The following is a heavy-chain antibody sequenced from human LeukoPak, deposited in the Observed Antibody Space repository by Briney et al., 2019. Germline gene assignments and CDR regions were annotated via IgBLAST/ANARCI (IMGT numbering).Heavy chain of an antibody. V-gene: IGHV1-8*01. CDR3: ARSSSTSWTHYYYYGMDV. D-gene: IGHD2-2*01. Sequence: ASVKVSCKASGYTFTSYDINWVRQATGQGLEWMGWMNPNSGNTGYAQKFQGRVTMTRNTSISTAYMELSSLRSEDTAVYYCARSSSTSWTHYYYYGMDVRGQGTTVTVSS. CDR1: GYTFTSYD. J-gene: IGHJ6*02. CDR2: MNPNSGNT.